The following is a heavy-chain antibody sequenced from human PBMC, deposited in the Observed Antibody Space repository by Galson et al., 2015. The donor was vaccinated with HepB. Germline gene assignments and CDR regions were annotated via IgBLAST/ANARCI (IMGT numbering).Heavy chain of an antibody. D-gene: IGHD3-3*01. CDR1: GFTFSSFG. Sequence: SLRLSCAASGFTFSSFGMHWVRQAPGKRLEWVSFIWYDGSNKYYADSVKGRFTISRDNAKNSLYLQMNSLRDEDTAVYYCARDLRYFHFWSSSYYFDYWGQGTLVTVPS. V-gene: IGHV3-33*01. J-gene: IGHJ4*02. CDR2: IWYDGSNK. CDR3: ARDLRYFHFWSSSYYFDY.